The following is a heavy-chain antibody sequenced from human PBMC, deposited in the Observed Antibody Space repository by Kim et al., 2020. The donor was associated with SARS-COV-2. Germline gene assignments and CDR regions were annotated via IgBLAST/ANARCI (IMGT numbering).Heavy chain of an antibody. J-gene: IGHJ5*02. CDR1: GFTFSTYA. Sequence: GGSLRLSCAASGFTFSTYAMSWVRQAPGKGLEWVSAISGNDGMTYYADFAKGRFTISRDNSKNMVYLQMNSLRADDTAVYYCAKEADPPGIASAWGQGSQVTVSS. V-gene: IGHV3-23*01. CDR2: ISGNDGMT. CDR3: AKEADPPGIASA. D-gene: IGHD6-13*01.